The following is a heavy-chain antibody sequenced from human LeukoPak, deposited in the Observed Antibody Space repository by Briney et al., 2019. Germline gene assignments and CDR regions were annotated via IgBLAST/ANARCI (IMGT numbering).Heavy chain of an antibody. Sequence: SQTLSLTCAISGDSVSSNSAAWNWIGQSPSRGLEWLGRTYYRSKWYNDYAVSLKSRITINPDTSKNQFSLHLNSVTLEDTAVYYCARGFYCTGMDVWGQGTTVTVSS. CDR3: ARGFYCTGMDV. CDR2: TYYRSKWYN. D-gene: IGHD1-26*01. J-gene: IGHJ6*02. CDR1: GDSVSSNSAA. V-gene: IGHV6-1*01.